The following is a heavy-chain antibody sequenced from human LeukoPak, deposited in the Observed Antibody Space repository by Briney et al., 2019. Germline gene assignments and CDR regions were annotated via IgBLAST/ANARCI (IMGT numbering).Heavy chain of an antibody. CDR2: MNPNSGNT. CDR3: AREAVAARGHWFDP. Sequence: ASVKVSCKASGYTFTRYDINWVRQATGQGLEWMGWMNPNSGNTGYAQKFQGRVTITRNTSISTAYMELSSLRSEDTAVYYCAREAVAARGHWFDPWGQGTLVTVSS. J-gene: IGHJ5*02. D-gene: IGHD6-6*01. CDR1: GYTFTRYD. V-gene: IGHV1-8*03.